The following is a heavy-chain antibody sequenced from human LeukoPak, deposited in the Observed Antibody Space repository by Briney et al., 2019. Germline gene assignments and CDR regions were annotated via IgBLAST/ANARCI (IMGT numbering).Heavy chain of an antibody. CDR2: IYYSGNT. CDR1: GGSISSSSYY. CDR3: ARHSGDIVVVVAATTPNWFDP. V-gene: IGHV4-39*01. Sequence: SETLSLTCTVSGGSISSSSYYWGWIRQPPGKGRVWIGSIYYSGNTYYNPSLKSRVTISVDTSKNQFSLKLSSVTAADTAVYYCARHSGDIVVVVAATTPNWFDPWGQGTLVTVSS. D-gene: IGHD2-15*01. J-gene: IGHJ5*02.